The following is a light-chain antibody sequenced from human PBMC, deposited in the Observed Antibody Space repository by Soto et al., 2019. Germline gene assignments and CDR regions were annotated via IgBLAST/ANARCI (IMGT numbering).Light chain of an antibody. CDR3: CSYAGISTRYV. J-gene: IGLJ1*01. Sequence: QSVLTQPRSMSGSPGQSLTISCTGTSRDVGGYDYVSWYQHHPGTVPKLLIYDVTNRPSGVPHRFSGSKSGNTASLTISGLQAEDVADYYCCSYAGISTRYVFGTGTKLTVL. CDR2: DVT. V-gene: IGLV2-11*01. CDR1: SRDVGGYDY.